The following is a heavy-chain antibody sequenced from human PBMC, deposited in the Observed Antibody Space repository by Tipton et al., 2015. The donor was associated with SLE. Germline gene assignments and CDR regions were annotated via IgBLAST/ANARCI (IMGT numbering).Heavy chain of an antibody. Sequence: SLRLSCAASGFTFSSYAMSWVRQAPGKGLEWVSVIYSGGSSTYYADSVKGRFTISRDNSKNTLYLQMNSLRAEDTAVYYCARGAPEDYWGQGTLVTVSS. J-gene: IGHJ4*02. CDR1: GFTFSSYA. V-gene: IGHV3-23*03. CDR2: IYSGGSST. D-gene: IGHD1-14*01. CDR3: ARGAPEDY.